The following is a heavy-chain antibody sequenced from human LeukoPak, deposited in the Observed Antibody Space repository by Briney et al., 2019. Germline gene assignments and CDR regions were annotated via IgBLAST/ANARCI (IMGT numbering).Heavy chain of an antibody. D-gene: IGHD6-13*01. J-gene: IGHJ4*02. V-gene: IGHV4-39*01. CDR2: IYYGGST. CDR3: ARHYSYSSSWYDY. CDR1: GGSISSSSYY. Sequence: PSETLSLTCTVSGGSISSSSYYWGWVRQPPGKGLEWIGSIYYGGSTLYNPSLKRRVTISVDTSKNQFSLKLSSVTAADTAMYYCARHYSYSSSWYDYWGQGTLVTVSS.